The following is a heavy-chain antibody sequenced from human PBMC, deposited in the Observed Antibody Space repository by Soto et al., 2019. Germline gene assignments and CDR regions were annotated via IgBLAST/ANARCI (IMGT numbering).Heavy chain of an antibody. CDR3: ARTSTYYDFWSGDGIDY. CDR2: IYYSGST. D-gene: IGHD3-3*01. J-gene: IGHJ4*02. V-gene: IGHV4-39*01. CDR1: GGSISSSSYY. Sequence: PSETLSLTCTVSGGSISSSSYYWGWIRQPPGKGLEWIGSIYYSGSTYYNPSLKSRVTISVDTSKNQFSLKLSSVTAADTAVYYCARTSTYYDFWSGDGIDYWGQGTLVTVSS.